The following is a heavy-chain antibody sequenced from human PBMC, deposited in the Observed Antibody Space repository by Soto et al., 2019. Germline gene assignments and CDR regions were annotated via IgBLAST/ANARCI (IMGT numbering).Heavy chain of an antibody. J-gene: IGHJ5*02. V-gene: IGHV3-30-3*01. Sequence: QVPLVESGGGVVQPGRSLRLSCAASGFTFSSYAMHWVRQAPGKGLEWVAVISYDGSNKYYADSVKGRFTISRDNSKNTLYLQMNSLRAEDTAVYYCARESAAAADAVDANWFDPWGQGTLVTVSS. D-gene: IGHD6-13*01. CDR1: GFTFSSYA. CDR2: ISYDGSNK. CDR3: ARESAAAADAVDANWFDP.